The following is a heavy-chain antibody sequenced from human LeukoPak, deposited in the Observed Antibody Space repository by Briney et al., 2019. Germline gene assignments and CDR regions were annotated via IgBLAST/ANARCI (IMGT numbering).Heavy chain of an antibody. D-gene: IGHD6-19*01. CDR2: ISGSGDIT. CDR3: AKDRWYGDIALAGTGDY. Sequence: GGSLRLSCAASGFTFRTYIMSWVRQAPGKGLEWVSAISGSGDITYYADSVKGRFTISRDNSKTTLSLQMNSLRADDTAVYYCAKDRWYGDIALAGTGDYWGQGTLVTVSS. J-gene: IGHJ4*02. CDR1: GFTFRTYI. V-gene: IGHV3-23*01.